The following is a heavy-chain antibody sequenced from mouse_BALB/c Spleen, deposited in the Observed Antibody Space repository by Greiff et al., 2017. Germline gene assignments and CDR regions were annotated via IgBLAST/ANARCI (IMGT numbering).Heavy chain of an antibody. Sequence: QVQLQQSAAELARPGASVKMSCKASGYTFTSYTMHWVKQRPGQGLEWIGYINPSSGYTEYNQKFKDKTTLTADKSSSTAYMQLSSLTSEDSAVYYCAETARDAMDYWGQGTSVTVSS. J-gene: IGHJ4*01. CDR2: INPSSGYT. CDR3: AETARDAMDY. D-gene: IGHD3-2*01. V-gene: IGHV1-4*02. CDR1: GYTFTSYT.